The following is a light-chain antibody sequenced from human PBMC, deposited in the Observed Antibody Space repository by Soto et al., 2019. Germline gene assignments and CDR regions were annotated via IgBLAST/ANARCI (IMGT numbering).Light chain of an antibody. CDR1: QDITSY. CDR3: QHCGYLPI. J-gene: IGKJ3*01. V-gene: IGKV1-33*01. Sequence: DIQMTQSPSSLSASVGDRVTITCQASQDITSYLNWYQHKPGKAPKLLIYDASILEAGVPPRFSGSGSGTDFTLTISSLLTKDVATYYCQHCGYLPIFGPGTTVDFK. CDR2: DAS.